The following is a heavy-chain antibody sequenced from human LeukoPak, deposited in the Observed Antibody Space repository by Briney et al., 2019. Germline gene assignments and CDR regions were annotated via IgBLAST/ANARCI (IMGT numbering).Heavy chain of an antibody. CDR1: GYTFTSYY. CDR2: INPNTGVT. CDR3: AKEGISLVTMIRGVMPVGPLGY. V-gene: IGHV1-2*02. D-gene: IGHD3-10*01. J-gene: IGHJ4*02. Sequence: ASVKVSCKASGYTFTSYYIHWVRQAPGQGLEWLGWINPNTGVTKYAQKLQGRVTMTRDTSLRTAYMDLSSLRSDDTAVYYCAKEGISLVTMIRGVMPVGPLGYWGQGTLVTVSS.